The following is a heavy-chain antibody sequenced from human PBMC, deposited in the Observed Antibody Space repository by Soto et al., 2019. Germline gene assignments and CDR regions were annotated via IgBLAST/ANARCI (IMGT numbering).Heavy chain of an antibody. Sequence: QVQLMQSGAEVKNPGSSVKVSCTASGDTFSNYAISWVRQAPGQGLEWMGGIMSIFGTPHYAQKFQGRVTITADESTSTAYMELSSLRSEDTAMYYCATTMGPGISVAGDYQYYYGVDVWGQGTTVTVSS. V-gene: IGHV1-69*01. J-gene: IGHJ6*02. CDR1: GDTFSNYA. CDR3: ATTMGPGISVAGDYQYYYGVDV. D-gene: IGHD6-19*01. CDR2: IMSIFGTP.